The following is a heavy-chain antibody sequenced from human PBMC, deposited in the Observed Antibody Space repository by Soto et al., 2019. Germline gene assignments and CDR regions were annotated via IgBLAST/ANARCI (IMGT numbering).Heavy chain of an antibody. CDR2: IIPIFGTA. D-gene: IGHD6-13*01. Sequence: GSSVKVSCKASGGTFISYAISWVRQAPGQGLEWMGGIIPIFGTANYAQKFQGRVTITADESTSTAYMELSSLRSEDTAVYYCARVWQQLANWFDPWGQGTLVTVSS. J-gene: IGHJ5*02. CDR3: ARVWQQLANWFDP. CDR1: GGTFISYA. V-gene: IGHV1-69*13.